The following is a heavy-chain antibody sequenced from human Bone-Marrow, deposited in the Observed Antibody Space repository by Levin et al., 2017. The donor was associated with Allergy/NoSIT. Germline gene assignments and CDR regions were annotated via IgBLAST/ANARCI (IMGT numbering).Heavy chain of an antibody. D-gene: IGHD1-14*01. V-gene: IGHV4-4*07. CDR1: GGSIDTYY. J-gene: IGHJ4*02. CDR3: AREIRNHGDYYLNF. CDR2: VFSSGST. Sequence: PSETLSLTCTVSGGSIDTYYWSWIRQPAGKGLEWIGHVFSSGSTNYNPSLKSRVTILVDTSKNQFSLRLRSVTAADTALYYCAREIRNHGDYYLNFWGPGTLVNVPS.